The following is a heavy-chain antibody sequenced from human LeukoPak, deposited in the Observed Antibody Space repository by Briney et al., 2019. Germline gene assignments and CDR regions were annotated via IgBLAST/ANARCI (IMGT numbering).Heavy chain of an antibody. CDR1: GDSIGSYY. D-gene: IGHD2-2*01. V-gene: IGHV4-59*01. CDR3: ARYATGRYFDL. Sequence: PSETLSLTCPMSGDSIGSYYWSWIRQSPGQGLVWIAYIYYNGDTNYNPSFANRVTISVDTSKKQFSLNVTSVTAADTAVYYCARYATGRYFDLWDRGTLVTVSS. J-gene: IGHJ2*01. CDR2: IYYNGDT.